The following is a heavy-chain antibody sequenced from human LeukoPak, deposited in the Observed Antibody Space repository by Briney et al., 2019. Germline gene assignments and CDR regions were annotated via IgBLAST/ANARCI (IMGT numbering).Heavy chain of an antibody. CDR2: IIPVFGSA. J-gene: IGHJ4*02. CDR3: ATIDGHYDSSGY. D-gene: IGHD3-22*01. V-gene: IGHV1-69*06. CDR1: GGTFSSYA. Sequence: ASVKVSCKASGGTFSSYAISWVRQAPGHGLEWVGGIIPVFGSANYAQKFQGRGTITADKSTSTAYMELSSLRSEDTAVYYCATIDGHYDSSGYWGQGTLVIVSS.